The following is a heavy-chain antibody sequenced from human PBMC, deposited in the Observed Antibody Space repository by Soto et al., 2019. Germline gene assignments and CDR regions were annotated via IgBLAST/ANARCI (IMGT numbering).Heavy chain of an antibody. Sequence: EVQLVESGGGLVQPGGSLKLSCAASGFTFSGSAMHWVRQASGKGLEWVGRIRSKANSYATAYAASVKGRFTISRDDSKNTAYLQMNSLKTEDTAVYDCTSQRGNWYFDLWGRGTLVTVSS. J-gene: IGHJ2*01. D-gene: IGHD3-16*01. CDR1: GFTFSGSA. V-gene: IGHV3-73*01. CDR3: TSQRGNWYFDL. CDR2: IRSKANSYAT.